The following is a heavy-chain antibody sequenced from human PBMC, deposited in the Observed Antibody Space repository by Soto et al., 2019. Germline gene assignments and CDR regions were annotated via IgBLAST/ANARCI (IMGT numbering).Heavy chain of an antibody. Sequence: SETLSLTCTVSGGSISSYYWSWIRQPPGKGLEWIGYIYYSGSTNYNPSLKSRVTMSVDTSKNQFSLKLSSVTAADTAVYYCARGGWQFDYWGQGTLVTVSS. CDR3: ARGGWQFDY. CDR2: IYYSGST. CDR1: GGSISSYY. J-gene: IGHJ4*02. D-gene: IGHD6-19*01. V-gene: IGHV4-59*01.